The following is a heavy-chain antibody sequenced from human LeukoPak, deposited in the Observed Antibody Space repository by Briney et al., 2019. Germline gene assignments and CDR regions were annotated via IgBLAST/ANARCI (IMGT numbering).Heavy chain of an antibody. CDR3: ATTVTTLYGMDV. Sequence: PSETQSLTCAVYGGSFSGYYWSWIRQPPGKGLEWIGEINHSGSTNYNPSLKSRVTISVDTSKNQFSLKLSSVTAADTAVYYCATTVTTLYGMDVWGQGTTVTVSS. CDR1: GGSFSGYY. CDR2: INHSGST. D-gene: IGHD4-17*01. J-gene: IGHJ6*02. V-gene: IGHV4-34*01.